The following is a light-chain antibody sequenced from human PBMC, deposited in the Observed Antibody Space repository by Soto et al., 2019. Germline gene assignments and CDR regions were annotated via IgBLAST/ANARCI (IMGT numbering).Light chain of an antibody. V-gene: IGLV2-11*01. CDR3: SSYTSSSTYV. CDR2: DVG. J-gene: IGLJ1*01. Sequence: QSALTQPRSVFGSPGQSVTISCNGTSSDVGGYNSVSWYQQHPGNAPKVVIYDVGKRPSGVSDRFSGSKSGNTASLTISGLQAEDEAEYYCSSYTSSSTYVFGAGTKVTVL. CDR1: SSDVGGYNS.